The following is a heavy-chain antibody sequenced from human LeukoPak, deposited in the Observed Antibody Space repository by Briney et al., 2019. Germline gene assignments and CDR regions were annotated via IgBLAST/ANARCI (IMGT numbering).Heavy chain of an antibody. D-gene: IGHD1-26*01. CDR1: GYAFTDYY. CDR3: ARHGGSLGYFDY. Sequence: VASVTVSCKASGYAFTDYYMHWVRQAPGQGLEWMGWINPSSGATNYAQKFQGRVTMARDTSISTAYMELSRLRSDDTAVFYCARHGGSLGYFDYWGQGTLVSVSS. V-gene: IGHV1-2*02. CDR2: INPSSGAT. J-gene: IGHJ4*02.